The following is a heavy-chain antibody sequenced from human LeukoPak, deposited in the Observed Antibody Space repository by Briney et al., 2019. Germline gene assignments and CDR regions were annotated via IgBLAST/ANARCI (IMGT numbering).Heavy chain of an antibody. Sequence: PGGSLRLSCAASGFTVSSNYMSWVRQAPGKGLEWASVIYSGGSTYYADSVKGRFTISRDNSKNTLYLQMNSLRAEDTAVYYCARDRVGATRYDAFDIWGQGTMVTVSS. CDR3: ARDRVGATRYDAFDI. D-gene: IGHD1-26*01. V-gene: IGHV3-66*02. CDR2: IYSGGST. CDR1: GFTVSSNY. J-gene: IGHJ3*02.